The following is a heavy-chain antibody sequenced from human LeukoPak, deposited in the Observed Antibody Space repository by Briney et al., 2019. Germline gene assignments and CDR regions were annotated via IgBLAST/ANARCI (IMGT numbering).Heavy chain of an antibody. J-gene: IGHJ3*02. V-gene: IGHV3-21*01. CDR3: ARGSSGWSPAHAFDI. D-gene: IGHD6-19*01. Sequence: GGSLRLSCAASGFTFSSYSMNWVRQAPGKGLEWVSSISSSSSYIYCADSVKGRFTISRDNAKNSLYLQMNSLRAEDTAVYYCARGSSGWSPAHAFDIWGQGTMVTVSS. CDR1: GFTFSSYS. CDR2: ISSSSSYI.